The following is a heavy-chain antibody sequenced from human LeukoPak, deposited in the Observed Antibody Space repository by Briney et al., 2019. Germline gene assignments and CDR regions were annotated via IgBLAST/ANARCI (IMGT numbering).Heavy chain of an antibody. V-gene: IGHV4-59*01. Sequence: PSETLSLTCTVSGGSISSYYWSWIRQPPGKGLEWIGYIYYSGSTNYNPSLKSRVTISVDTSKNQFSLKLSSVTAADTAVYYCARSPPGIAVAGTFDYWGQGTLVTVSS. CDR1: GGSISSYY. CDR2: IYYSGST. D-gene: IGHD6-19*01. J-gene: IGHJ4*02. CDR3: ARSPPGIAVAGTFDY.